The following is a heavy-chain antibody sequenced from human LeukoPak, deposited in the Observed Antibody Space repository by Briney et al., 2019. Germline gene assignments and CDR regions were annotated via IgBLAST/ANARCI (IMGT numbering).Heavy chain of an antibody. CDR1: GFTFSSCW. J-gene: IGHJ4*02. V-gene: IGHV3-23*01. D-gene: IGHD1-1*01. Sequence: PGGSLRLSCAASGFTFSSCWMNWVRQAPGKGLEWVSGISGGGGSTYYADSVKGRFTISSDNSKNTLFLQMNSLRAEDTAIYYCAKQTPVQLEFDYWGQGTLVTVSS. CDR2: ISGGGGST. CDR3: AKQTPVQLEFDY.